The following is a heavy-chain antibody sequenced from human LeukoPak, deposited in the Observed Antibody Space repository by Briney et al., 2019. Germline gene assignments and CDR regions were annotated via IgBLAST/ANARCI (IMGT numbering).Heavy chain of an antibody. CDR1: GYTLTELS. CDR3: ATESPLLRFLEWLLPPLDY. Sequence: ASVNVSCKVSGYTLTELSMHWVRQAPGKGLEWMGGFDPEDGETIYAQKFQGRVTMTEDTSTDTAYMELSSLRSEDTAVYYCATESPLLRFLEWLLPPLDYWGQGTLVTVSS. D-gene: IGHD3-3*01. J-gene: IGHJ4*02. CDR2: FDPEDGET. V-gene: IGHV1-24*01.